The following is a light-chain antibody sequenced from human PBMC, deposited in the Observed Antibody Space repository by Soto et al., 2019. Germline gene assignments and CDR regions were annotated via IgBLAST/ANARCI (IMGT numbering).Light chain of an antibody. CDR2: KAS. CDR3: QQYNSYPWT. V-gene: IGKV1-5*03. J-gene: IGKJ1*01. CDR1: QSISSW. Sequence: DIQMTQSPSTLSASVGDRVTITCRASQSISSWLAWYQQKPGKAPKLLIYKASSLESGVPSRFRGSGYGTEFTLTISSLQPDDFATYYCQQYNSYPWTFGQGTKVEIK.